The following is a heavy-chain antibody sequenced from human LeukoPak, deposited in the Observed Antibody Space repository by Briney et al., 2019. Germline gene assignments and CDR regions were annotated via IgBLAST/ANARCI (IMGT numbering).Heavy chain of an antibody. Sequence: PGGSLTLSCAASGFIFSSAWMTWVRQAPGKGLEWVGHIKNKTNGGTTDYAAPVKGRFIISRDDSKNTLYLQMNSLRTEDTAVYYCARGFCSSTSCYQGPFDFWGQGTLVTVSS. CDR1: GFIFSSAW. CDR3: ARGFCSSTSCYQGPFDF. CDR2: IKNKTNGGTT. D-gene: IGHD2-2*01. V-gene: IGHV3-15*01. J-gene: IGHJ4*02.